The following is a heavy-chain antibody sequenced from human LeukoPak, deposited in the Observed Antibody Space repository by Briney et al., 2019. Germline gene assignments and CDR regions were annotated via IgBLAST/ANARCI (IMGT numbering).Heavy chain of an antibody. CDR3: AKAESEWSHDAFDI. D-gene: IGHD3-3*01. V-gene: IGHV3-9*01. Sequence: GGSLRLSCAASGFTFDDYAMHWVRQAPGKGLEWVSGISWNSGSIGYADSVKGRFTISRDNAKNSLYLQMNSLRAEDTALYYCAKAESEWSHDAFDIWGQGTMVTVSS. CDR2: ISWNSGSI. CDR1: GFTFDDYA. J-gene: IGHJ3*02.